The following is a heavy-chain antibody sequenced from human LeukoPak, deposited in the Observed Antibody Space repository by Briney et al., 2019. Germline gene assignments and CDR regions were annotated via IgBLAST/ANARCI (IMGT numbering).Heavy chain of an antibody. Sequence: GGSLRLSCAASGFTFSSYDMHWVRQAPGKGLEWVAFIRYDGNTKYYADSVKGRFTISRDNSKNTLYLQMNSLIAEDTAVYYCVRYYFLDYWGQGTLVTVSS. CDR3: VRYYFLDY. V-gene: IGHV3-30*02. J-gene: IGHJ4*02. D-gene: IGHD2/OR15-2a*01. CDR2: IRYDGNTK. CDR1: GFTFSSYD.